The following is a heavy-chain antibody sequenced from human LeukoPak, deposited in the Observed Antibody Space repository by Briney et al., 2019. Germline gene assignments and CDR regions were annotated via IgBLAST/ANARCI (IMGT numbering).Heavy chain of an antibody. J-gene: IGHJ4*02. CDR3: AREASSSWYGAFDY. CDR2: ISSSSSTI. CDR1: GFTFSSYS. V-gene: IGHV3-48*04. D-gene: IGHD6-13*01. Sequence: GGSLRLSCAASGFTFSSYSMNWVRQAPGKGLEWVSYISSSSSTIYYADSVKGRFTISRDNAKNSLYLQMNSLRAEDTAEYYCAREASSSWYGAFDYWGQGTLVTVSS.